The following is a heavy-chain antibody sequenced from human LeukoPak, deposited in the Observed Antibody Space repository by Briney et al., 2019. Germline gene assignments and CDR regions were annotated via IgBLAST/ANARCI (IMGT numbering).Heavy chain of an antibody. CDR2: IYYSGST. V-gene: IGHV4-30-4*08. CDR1: GGTISSGDYY. J-gene: IGHJ5*02. Sequence: PSQTLSLTCTVSGGTISSGDYYWSWIRQPPGKGLEWIGYIYYSGSTYYNPSLKSRVTISVDTSKNQFSLTLSSVTAADTAVYYYARESTVTTNEENWFDPWGQGTLVTVSS. CDR3: ARESTVTTNEENWFDP. D-gene: IGHD4-17*01.